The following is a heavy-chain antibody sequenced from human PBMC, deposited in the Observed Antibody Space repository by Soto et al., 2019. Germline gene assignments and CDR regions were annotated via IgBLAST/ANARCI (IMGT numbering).Heavy chain of an antibody. CDR2: IYWDDDK. D-gene: IGHD3-16*02. CDR1: GFSLSARGVG. Sequence: QITLKESGPTLVKPTQTLTLTCTFSGFSLSARGVGVGWIRQPPGKALEWLAVIYWDDDKRYSPSLKSRLTITKDTSKNPVVLTMTNMDPVDTATYYCAHLMITFGGVIGDDAFDIWGQGTMVTVSS. V-gene: IGHV2-5*02. CDR3: AHLMITFGGVIGDDAFDI. J-gene: IGHJ3*02.